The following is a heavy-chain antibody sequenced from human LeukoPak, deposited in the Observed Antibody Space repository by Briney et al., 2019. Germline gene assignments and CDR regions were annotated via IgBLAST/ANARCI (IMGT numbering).Heavy chain of an antibody. CDR2: INHSGST. J-gene: IGHJ4*02. V-gene: IGHV4-34*01. CDR1: GFTVSSNY. CDR3: ARDRWNSEGTTFDY. Sequence: PGGSLRLSCAASGFTVSSNYMSWVRQPPGKGLEWIGEINHSGSTNYNPSLKSRVTISVDTSKNQFSLKLSSVTAADTAVYYCARDRWNSEGTTFDYWGQGTLVTVSS. D-gene: IGHD1-1*01.